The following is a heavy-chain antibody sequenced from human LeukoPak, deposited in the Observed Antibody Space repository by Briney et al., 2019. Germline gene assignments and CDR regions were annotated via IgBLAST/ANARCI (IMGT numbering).Heavy chain of an antibody. Sequence: SVTVSCKASGGTFSSYAISWVRQAPGQGLEWMGRIIPILGRANYAQTFQGRVTITADKSTSTAYMELSSLRSEDTAVYYCARVPPPSGGLDYWGQGTLFTLSS. CDR2: IIPILGRA. J-gene: IGHJ4*02. CDR3: ARVPPPSGGLDY. V-gene: IGHV1-69*04. CDR1: GGTFSSYA. D-gene: IGHD6-19*01.